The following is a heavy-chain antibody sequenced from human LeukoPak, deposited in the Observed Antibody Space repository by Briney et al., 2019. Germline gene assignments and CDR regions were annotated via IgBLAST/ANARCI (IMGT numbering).Heavy chain of an antibody. Sequence: ASVKVSCKASGYTFTSYDINWVRQATGQGLEWMGWMNPNSGNTNYAQKLQGRVTMTTDTSTSTAYMELRSLRSDDTAVYYCARNSDAVADAFDIWGQGTMVTVSS. CDR2: MNPNSGNT. CDR1: GYTFTSYD. CDR3: ARNSDAVADAFDI. D-gene: IGHD6-19*01. J-gene: IGHJ3*02. V-gene: IGHV1-18*01.